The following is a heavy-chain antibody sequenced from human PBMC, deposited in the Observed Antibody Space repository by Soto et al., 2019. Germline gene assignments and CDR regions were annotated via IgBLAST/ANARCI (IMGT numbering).Heavy chain of an antibody. D-gene: IGHD5-18*01. Sequence: TSETLSLTCTVSGDSIRSYYWTWIRQPLGKGLEWLGYIFYSGSTFYNPSLKSRVTISIHTSKSQFSLQLTSVTAADRAVYYCARAAADTAVVDSCGQGTLVTVS. CDR2: IFYSGST. CDR3: ARAAADTAVVDS. J-gene: IGHJ4*02. V-gene: IGHV4-59*01. CDR1: GDSIRSYY.